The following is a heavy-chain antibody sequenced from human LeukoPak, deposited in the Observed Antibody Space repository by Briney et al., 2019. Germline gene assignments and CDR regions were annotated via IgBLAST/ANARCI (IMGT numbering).Heavy chain of an antibody. D-gene: IGHD3-22*01. Sequence: ASVKVSCKASGYTFTGYYMHWMRQAPGQGLEWMGWINPNSGGTNYAQKFQGRVTMTRDTSISTAYMELSRLRSDDTAVYYCARHLTDYYDSSGYYYNYWGQGTLVTVSS. J-gene: IGHJ4*02. CDR1: GYTFTGYY. V-gene: IGHV1-2*02. CDR2: INPNSGGT. CDR3: ARHLTDYYDSSGYYYNY.